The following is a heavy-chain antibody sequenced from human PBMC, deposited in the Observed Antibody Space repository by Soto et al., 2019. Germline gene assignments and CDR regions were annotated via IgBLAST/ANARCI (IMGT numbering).Heavy chain of an antibody. CDR1: GYIFSTYG. V-gene: IGHV1-18*01. Sequence: QAQLVQSGAEVKKPGASVKVSCKASGYIFSTYGITGVRQAPGQGLEWMGWISGYNGNTDDGQKLQGRVSMTIDTSTSTAYMDLRSLRSDDTAVYYCARAEAYSTSWYAMDVWGQGTTVIVSS. CDR2: ISGYNGNT. J-gene: IGHJ6*02. CDR3: ARAEAYSTSWYAMDV. D-gene: IGHD2-2*01.